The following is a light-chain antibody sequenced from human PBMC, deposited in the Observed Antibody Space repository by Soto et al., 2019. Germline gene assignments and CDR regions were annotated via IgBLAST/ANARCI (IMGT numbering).Light chain of an antibody. Sequence: QSALTQPPSASGSPGQSVTISCTGTSSDVGGYNYVSWYQQHPGKAPKLMIYEVSKRPSGVPDRFSGSKSVSTASLAVSGLQAEDEADYYGSSYAGSNNWGFGTGTKVTVL. J-gene: IGLJ1*01. CDR1: SSDVGGYNY. V-gene: IGLV2-8*01. CDR3: SSYAGSNNWG. CDR2: EVS.